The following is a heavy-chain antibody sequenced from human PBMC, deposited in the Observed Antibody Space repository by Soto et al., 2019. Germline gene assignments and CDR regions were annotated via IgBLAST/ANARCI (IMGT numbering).Heavy chain of an antibody. Sequence: SETLSLTCSVSGCFVRSSTYSWGWILHSTGKGLEWLGTIFSSENTYYNPSLLSRVTISVDTSKNEFSLRLSSVTAADTAVYYCARLNGYCISTNCHGYYGMDVWGQGTTVTVSS. CDR1: GCFVRSSTYS. V-gene: IGHV4-39*01. CDR2: IFSSENT. CDR3: ARLNGYCISTNCHGYYGMDV. J-gene: IGHJ6*02. D-gene: IGHD2-2*03.